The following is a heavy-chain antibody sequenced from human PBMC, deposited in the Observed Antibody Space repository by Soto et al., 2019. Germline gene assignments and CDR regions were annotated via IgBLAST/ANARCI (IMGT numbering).Heavy chain of an antibody. CDR2: ISYDGSNK. J-gene: IGHJ2*01. CDR1: GFTFSSYA. D-gene: IGHD3-22*01. Sequence: QVQLVESGGGGVQPGRSLRLSCAASGFTFSSYAMHWVRQAPGKGLEWVAVISYDGSNKYYADSVKGRFPISRDNSKNTLYLQMNSLRAEDTAVSYCARMASRVVVVITHPVYFDLWGRVTLVTDSS. V-gene: IGHV3-30-3*01. CDR3: ARMASRVVVVITHPVYFDL.